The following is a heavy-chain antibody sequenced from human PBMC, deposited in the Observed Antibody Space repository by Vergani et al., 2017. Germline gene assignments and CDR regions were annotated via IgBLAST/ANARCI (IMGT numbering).Heavy chain of an antibody. CDR1: GFTFSSYG. Sequence: QVQLVESGGGVVQPGRSLRLSCAASGFTFSSYGMHWVRQAPGKGLEGVAVIWYDGSNKYYADSVKGRFTISRDNSKNTLYLQMNSLRAEDTAVYYCARDLRGLVIDFDYWGQGTLVTVSS. V-gene: IGHV3-33*01. CDR3: ARDLRGLVIDFDY. J-gene: IGHJ4*02. D-gene: IGHD1-26*01. CDR2: IWYDGSNK.